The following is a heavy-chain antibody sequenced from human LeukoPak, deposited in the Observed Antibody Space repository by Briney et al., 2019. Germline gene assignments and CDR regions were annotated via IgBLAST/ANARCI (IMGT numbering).Heavy chain of an antibody. CDR3: AREGRMGTADAFDV. CDR1: GFTFSNAW. J-gene: IGHJ3*01. Sequence: GGSLRLSCAASGFTFSNAWMSWVRQAPGKGLEWVSAVGIAGDTFYAGSVKGRFSISRDNAESSLFLQMNSLRAGDTAVYYCAREGRMGTADAFDVWGQGTMVTVSS. V-gene: IGHV3-13*01. CDR2: VGIAGDT. D-gene: IGHD1-14*01.